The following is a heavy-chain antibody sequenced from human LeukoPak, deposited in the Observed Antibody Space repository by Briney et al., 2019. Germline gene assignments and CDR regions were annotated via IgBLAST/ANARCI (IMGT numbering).Heavy chain of an antibody. CDR1: GGSISSTTYY. J-gene: IGHJ6*03. D-gene: IGHD1-26*01. CDR2: IYYSGST. Sequence: SETLSLTCTVSGGSISSTTYYWAWIRQPPGKGLEYIGSIYYSGSTYDNPSLKSRLTISVDTSQNQFSLKLSSVTAADTAVYYCARLIVGATTQPYYYYYYMDVWGKGTTVTVSS. V-gene: IGHV4-39*01. CDR3: ARLIVGATTQPYYYYYYMDV.